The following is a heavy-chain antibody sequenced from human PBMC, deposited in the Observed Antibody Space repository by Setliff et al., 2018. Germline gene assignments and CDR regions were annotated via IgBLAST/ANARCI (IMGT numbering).Heavy chain of an antibody. D-gene: IGHD3-22*01. CDR1: GTSISRYY. CDR3: ARESRYYYDNLGTLDY. CDR2: VDHSGST. J-gene: IGHJ4*02. Sequence: PSETLSLTCTVSGTSISRYYWSWIRQSPGKGLEWIGYVDHSGSTYYNPSLKSRVTISVDTSKNQFSLKLSSVTAADTAVYYCARESRYYYDNLGTLDYWGQGTLVTVSS. V-gene: IGHV4-59*12.